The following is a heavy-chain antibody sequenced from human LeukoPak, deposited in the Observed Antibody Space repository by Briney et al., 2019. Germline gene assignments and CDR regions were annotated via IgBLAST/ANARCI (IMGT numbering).Heavy chain of an antibody. V-gene: IGHV3-74*01. D-gene: IGHD2-15*01. CDR3: ARVPSGGSKDY. J-gene: IGHJ4*02. Sequence: GGSLRLSCAASGFTFSSYWMHWVRQAPGKGLVWVSRINSDGSSTSYADSVKGRFTISRDNAKNTLYLQINSLRAEDTAVYYCARVPSGGSKDYWGQGTLVTVSS. CDR2: INSDGSST. CDR1: GFTFSSYW.